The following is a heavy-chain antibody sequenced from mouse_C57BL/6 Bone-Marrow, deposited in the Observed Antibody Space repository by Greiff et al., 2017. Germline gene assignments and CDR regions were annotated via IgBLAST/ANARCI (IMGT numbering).Heavy chain of an antibody. J-gene: IGHJ2*01. CDR1: GFTFSDYY. CDR2: INYDGSST. D-gene: IGHD2-5*01. V-gene: IGHV5-16*01. Sequence: EVQVVESEGGLVQPGSSMKLSCTASGFTFSDYYMAWVRQVPEKGLEWVANINYDGSSTYYLDSLKSRFIISRDNAKNILYLQMSSLKSEDTATYYCARAYYSNYPDYWGQGTTLTVSS. CDR3: ARAYYSNYPDY.